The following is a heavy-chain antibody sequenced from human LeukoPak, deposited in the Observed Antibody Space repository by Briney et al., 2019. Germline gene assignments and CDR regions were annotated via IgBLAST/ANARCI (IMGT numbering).Heavy chain of an antibody. CDR1: GFTFSSYG. J-gene: IGHJ6*03. V-gene: IGHV3-30*03. CDR2: ISYDGSNK. CDR3: AREISDCSSTSCYTLGPYYYYYYYMDV. Sequence: PGGSLRLSCAASGFTFSSYGMHWVRQAPGKGLEWVAVISYDGSNKYYADSVKGRFTISRDNSKNTLYLQTNSLRAEDTAVYYCAREISDCSSTSCYTLGPYYYYYYYMDVWGKGTTVTVSS. D-gene: IGHD2-2*02.